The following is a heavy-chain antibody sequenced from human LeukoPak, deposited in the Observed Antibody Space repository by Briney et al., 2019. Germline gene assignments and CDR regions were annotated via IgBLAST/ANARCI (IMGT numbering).Heavy chain of an antibody. CDR2: IWHDGSVE. D-gene: IGHD1-1*01. V-gene: IGHV3-33*01. CDR1: GFMFSRLG. J-gene: IGHJ3*02. Sequence: QPGRSLRLSCTASGFMFSRLGMQWVRQAPGEGLEWVAMIWHDGSVEEYADSVKGRFTISRDNSQNTLYLQMNSLRAEDTAVYYCAREYNWNDGRDAFDIWGQGTMVTVSS. CDR3: AREYNWNDGRDAFDI.